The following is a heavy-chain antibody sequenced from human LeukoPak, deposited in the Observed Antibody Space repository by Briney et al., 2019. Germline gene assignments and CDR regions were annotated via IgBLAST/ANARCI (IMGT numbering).Heavy chain of an antibody. CDR3: ARGDYGDYVVTPGDY. V-gene: IGHV3-21*01. Sequence: GGSLRLSCAASGFTFSSYSMNWVRQAPGKGLEWVSSISSSSSYIYYADSVKGRFTISRDNAKNSLYLQMNSLRAEDTAVYYCARGDYGDYVVTPGDYWGQGTLVTVSS. J-gene: IGHJ4*02. CDR2: ISSSSSYI. CDR1: GFTFSSYS. D-gene: IGHD4-17*01.